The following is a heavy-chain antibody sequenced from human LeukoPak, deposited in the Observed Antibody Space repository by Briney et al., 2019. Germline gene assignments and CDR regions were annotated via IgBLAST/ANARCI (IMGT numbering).Heavy chain of an antibody. CDR2: IKQDGSEK. Sequence: GGSLRLSCAASGFTFSSYWMSWVRQAPVKGLEWVANIKQDGSEKYYVDSVKGRFTISRDNAKNSLYLQMNSLRAEDTAVYYCARNPGIAVAKPDYYFDYWGQGTLVTVSS. CDR1: GFTFSSYW. CDR3: ARNPGIAVAKPDYYFDY. V-gene: IGHV3-7*01. D-gene: IGHD6-19*01. J-gene: IGHJ4*02.